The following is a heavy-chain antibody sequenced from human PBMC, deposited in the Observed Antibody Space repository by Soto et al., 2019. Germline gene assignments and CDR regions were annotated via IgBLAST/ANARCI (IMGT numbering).Heavy chain of an antibody. V-gene: IGHV3-66*04. D-gene: IGHD3-16*01. CDR2: IYTTGSA. CDR3: ATQSPRLERLGELSLNY. J-gene: IGHJ4*02. Sequence: PGGSLRLSCAASGFTVSSNYMSWVRQAPGKGLQWVSVIYTTGSAYYADSVKGRFTISRDNSKNTLYLQMNSLRAEDTAVYYCATQSPRLERLGELSLNYWGQGTLVTVSS. CDR1: GFTVSSNY.